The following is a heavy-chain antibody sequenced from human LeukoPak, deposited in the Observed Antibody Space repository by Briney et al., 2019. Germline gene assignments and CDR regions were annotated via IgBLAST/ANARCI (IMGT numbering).Heavy chain of an antibody. V-gene: IGHV3-30*18. D-gene: IGHD2-15*01. J-gene: IGHJ4*02. CDR1: GFTFSSYG. CDR3: AKRGMGSGGDGGGFDY. Sequence: PGRSLRLSCAASGFTFSSYGMHWVRQAPGKGLEWVAVISYDGRRKYYADSVKGRFTISRDNSKNTLYLQINSLRAEDTAVYFCAKRGMGSGGDGGGFDYWGQGTLVTVSS. CDR2: ISYDGRRK.